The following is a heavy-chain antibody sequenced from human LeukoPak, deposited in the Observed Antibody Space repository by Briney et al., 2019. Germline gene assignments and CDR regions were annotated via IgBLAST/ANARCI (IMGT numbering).Heavy chain of an antibody. D-gene: IGHD3-10*01. CDR2: IYPGDSDT. J-gene: IGHJ3*02. Sequence: KIGESLKISCKGSGYSFTSYWIGWVRQMPGKGLEWMGIIYPGDSDTRYRPSFQGQVTISADKSISTAYLQWSSLKASDSAMYYCATNTMFRGIHAFDIWGQGTMVTVSS. CDR1: GYSFTSYW. CDR3: ATNTMFRGIHAFDI. V-gene: IGHV5-51*01.